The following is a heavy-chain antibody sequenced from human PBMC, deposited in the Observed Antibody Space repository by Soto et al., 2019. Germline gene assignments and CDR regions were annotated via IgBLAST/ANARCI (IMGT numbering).Heavy chain of an antibody. V-gene: IGHV3-30*05. Sequence: PGGSLRLSCAASGFTLSRYGMHWVRQAPGKGLEWVAVISFEGNTQYYAASVKGRFTISRDNSKDTLSLQIHSLRPEDTAVYYWAGGAEHQLLSRDYFYGMDVWGQGTTVTVSS. CDR3: AGGAEHQLLSRDYFYGMDV. CDR2: ISFEGNTQ. J-gene: IGHJ6*02. CDR1: GFTLSRYG. D-gene: IGHD1-1*01.